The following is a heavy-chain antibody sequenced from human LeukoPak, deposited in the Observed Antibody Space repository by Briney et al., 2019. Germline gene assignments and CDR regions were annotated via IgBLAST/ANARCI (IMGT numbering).Heavy chain of an antibody. J-gene: IGHJ4*02. Sequence: PGGSLRLSCAASGFTFSSYAMSWVRQAPGKGLEWVSAISGGGGSTYYADSVKGRFTISRDNSKNTLYLQMNSLRAEDTAVYYCAKERETVLRYFDWLPTFDYWGQGTLVTVSS. CDR3: AKERETVLRYFDWLPTFDY. CDR2: ISGGGGST. D-gene: IGHD3-9*01. CDR1: GFTFSSYA. V-gene: IGHV3-23*01.